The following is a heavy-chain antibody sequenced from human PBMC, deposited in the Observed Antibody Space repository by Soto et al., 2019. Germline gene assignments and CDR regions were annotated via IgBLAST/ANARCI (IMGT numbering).Heavy chain of an antibody. J-gene: IGHJ4*02. D-gene: IGHD6-19*01. Sequence: VQLVESGRGVVQPGRSLRLSCAASGFTFSDYAMHWVRQAPGKGLEWVAVVSHDGRNTHYADSVKGRFTISRDSSKNTVSLEMTSLRAEDTDVCYCTKGGRQWLVTSDSNYSGQGALVTVSS. CDR2: VSHDGRNT. CDR3: TKGGRQWLVTSDSNY. V-gene: IGHV3-30*18. CDR1: GFTFSDYA.